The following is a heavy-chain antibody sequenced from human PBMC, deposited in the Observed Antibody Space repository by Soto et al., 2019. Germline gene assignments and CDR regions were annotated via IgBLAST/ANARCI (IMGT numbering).Heavy chain of an antibody. V-gene: IGHV1-24*01. CDR1: GYTLTELS. CDR3: ATSLLGQQLVYWFDP. Sequence: ASVKVSCKVSGYTLTELSMHWVRQAPGKGLEWMGGFDPEDGETIYAQKFQGRVTMTEDTSTDTAYMELSSLRSEDTAVYYCATSLLGQQLVYWFDPWGQGTLVTVSS. J-gene: IGHJ5*02. D-gene: IGHD6-13*01. CDR2: FDPEDGET.